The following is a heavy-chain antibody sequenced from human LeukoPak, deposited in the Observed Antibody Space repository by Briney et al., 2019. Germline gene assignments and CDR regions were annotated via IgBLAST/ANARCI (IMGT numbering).Heavy chain of an antibody. J-gene: IGHJ5*02. D-gene: IGHD6-19*01. V-gene: IGHV3-30*19. CDR3: AREGLGIAVAGRGNWFDP. CDR1: GFSFSSYG. Sequence: GGSLRLSCAASGFSFSSYGMHWVRQAPGKGLEWVAVISYDGSSKYHTDSEKGRFPISRDNSKNTLYLQMNSLRAEDTAVYYCAREGLGIAVAGRGNWFDPWGQGTLVTVSS. CDR2: ISYDGSSK.